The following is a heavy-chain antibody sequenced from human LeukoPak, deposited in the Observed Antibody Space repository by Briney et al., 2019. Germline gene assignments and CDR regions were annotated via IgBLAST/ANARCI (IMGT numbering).Heavy chain of an antibody. CDR1: GGSISSGGYY. CDR2: IYYSGRT. V-gene: IGHV4-31*03. CDR3: ARDYYDILTGEIFDY. Sequence: PSETLSLTCTVSGGSISSGGYYWGWIRQHPGKGLEWIGYIYYSGRTYYNPYLKSRVTISVDTSKNQFSLKLSSVTAADTAVYYCARDYYDILTGEIFDYWGQGTLVTVSS. D-gene: IGHD3-9*01. J-gene: IGHJ4*02.